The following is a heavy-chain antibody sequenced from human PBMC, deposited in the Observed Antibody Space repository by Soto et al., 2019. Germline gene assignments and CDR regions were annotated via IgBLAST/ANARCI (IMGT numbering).Heavy chain of an antibody. J-gene: IGHJ4*02. Sequence: GASVKVSCKASGYSFTNYGISWVRQAPGQGLEWMGWISGHNGNTNYAQKLQGRVTMTTDTSTSTAYMELRSLRSDDTAVYYCARDYYALGSPRSPFFYRGPGTLVTVS. CDR1: GYSFTNYG. V-gene: IGHV1-18*01. CDR2: ISGHNGNT. D-gene: IGHD3-10*01. CDR3: ARDYYALGSPRSPFFY.